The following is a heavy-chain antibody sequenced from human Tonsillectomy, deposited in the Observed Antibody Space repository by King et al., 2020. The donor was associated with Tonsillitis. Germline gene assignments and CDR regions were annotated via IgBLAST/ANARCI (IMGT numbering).Heavy chain of an antibody. J-gene: IGHJ3*02. CDR1: GYSISSNYY. CDR2: VYHSGST. D-gene: IGHD4-23*01. CDR3: ASVGDYGGTPHAFDI. Sequence: QLQESGPGLVKPSETLSLTCAVSGYSISSNYYWGWIRQPPGKGLEWIGSVYHSGSTYYNPSLKSRVTISVDTSKNQCSLKLSSVTAADTAVYYCASVGDYGGTPHAFDIWGQGTVVTVSS. V-gene: IGHV4-38-2*01.